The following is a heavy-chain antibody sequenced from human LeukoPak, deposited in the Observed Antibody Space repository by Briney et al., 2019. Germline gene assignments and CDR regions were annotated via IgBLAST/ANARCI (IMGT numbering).Heavy chain of an antibody. V-gene: IGHV1-3*01. Sequence: ASVKVSCKASGYTFTSYAMHWVRQAPGQRLEWMGWINAGNGNTNYAQKLQGRVTMTTDTSTSTAYMELRSLRSDDTAVYYCARDRLVQQRFDPWGQGTLVTVSS. CDR2: INAGNGNT. D-gene: IGHD3-9*01. CDR3: ARDRLVQQRFDP. J-gene: IGHJ5*02. CDR1: GYTFTSYA.